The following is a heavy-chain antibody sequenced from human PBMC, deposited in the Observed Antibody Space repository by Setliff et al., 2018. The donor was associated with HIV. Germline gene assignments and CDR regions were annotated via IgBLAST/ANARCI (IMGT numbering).Heavy chain of an antibody. J-gene: IGHJ6*03. Sequence: GGSLRLSCAASGFSISTKALHWVRQAPGKGLEWVALISCDGGLKFYADSVQGRFTISRDNSKNTVYLQMNSLRLDDTAVYYCAKYSSSWSYYSYYMNVWGKGTTVTVSS. V-gene: IGHV3-30*01. CDR2: ISCDGGLK. CDR1: GFSISTKA. D-gene: IGHD6-6*01. CDR3: AKYSSSWSYYSYYMNV.